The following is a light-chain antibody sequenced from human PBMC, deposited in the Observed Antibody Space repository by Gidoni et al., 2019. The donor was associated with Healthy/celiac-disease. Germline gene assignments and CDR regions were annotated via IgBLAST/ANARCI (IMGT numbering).Light chain of an antibody. J-gene: IGLJ1*01. V-gene: IGLV2-14*01. CDR3: SSYTSSSTGVFYV. CDR2: DVS. Sequence: QSALTQPASVSGSPGPSISISCTGTSSDVGGYNYVSWYQQHPGKAPKLMIYDVSNRPSGVSNRFSGSKSGNTASLTISGLQAEDEADYYCSSYTSSSTGVFYVFGTGTKVTVL. CDR1: SSDVGGYNY.